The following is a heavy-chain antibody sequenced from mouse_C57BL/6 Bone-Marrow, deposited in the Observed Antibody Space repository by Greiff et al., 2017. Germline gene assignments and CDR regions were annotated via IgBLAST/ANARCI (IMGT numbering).Heavy chain of an antibody. J-gene: IGHJ4*01. CDR1: GFSLTSYG. CDR3: ARHLNYVSYYAMDY. CDR2: IWSDGST. V-gene: IGHV2-6-1*01. D-gene: IGHD1-1*01. Sequence: VKLVESGPGLVAPSQSLSITCTVSGFSLTSYGVHWVRQPPGKGLEWLVVIWSDGSTTYNSALKSRLSISKDNSKSQVFLKMNSRQTDDTAMYYCARHLNYVSYYAMDYWGQGTSVTVSS.